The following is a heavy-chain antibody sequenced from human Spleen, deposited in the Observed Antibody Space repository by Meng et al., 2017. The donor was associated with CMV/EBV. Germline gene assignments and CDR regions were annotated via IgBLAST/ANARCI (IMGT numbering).Heavy chain of an antibody. CDR3: AKDQMVYQLLSLFDY. CDR2: VLYDRSHE. D-gene: IGHD2-2*01. V-gene: IGHV3-30*04. J-gene: IGHJ4*02. Sequence: GESLKISCAASGFPFNYYGMHWVRLAPGRGLEWVAVVLYDRSHENYAASVKGRFTISRDNSKNTVYLQMNSLSAEDTAVYYCAKDQMVYQLLSLFDYWGQGTLVTVSS. CDR1: GFPFNYYG.